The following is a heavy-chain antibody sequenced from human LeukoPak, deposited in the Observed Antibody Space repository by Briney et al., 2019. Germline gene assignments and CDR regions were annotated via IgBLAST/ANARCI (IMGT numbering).Heavy chain of an antibody. Sequence: GRSLRLSCTASGFTFGDYAMSWFRQAPGKGLEWGGFIRSKAYGGTTEYAASVKGRFTISSDDSQSIANRQMDSLKTQDTAVYYCTRDGLGYCSGGSCGSAEYFQHWGQGTLVTVSS. J-gene: IGHJ1*01. CDR3: TRDGLGYCSGGSCGSAEYFQH. D-gene: IGHD2-15*01. V-gene: IGHV3-49*03. CDR1: GFTFGDYA. CDR2: IRSKAYGGTT.